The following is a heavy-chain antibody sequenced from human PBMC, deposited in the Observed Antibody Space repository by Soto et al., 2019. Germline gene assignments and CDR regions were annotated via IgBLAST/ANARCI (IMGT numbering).Heavy chain of an antibody. CDR2: MNPNSGNT. J-gene: IGHJ3*01. CDR1: GYTFTSYD. CDR3: ARGGRYCSSTSCYYPGGYSGYSS. Sequence: ASVKVSCKASGYTFTSYDINWVRQATGQGLEWMGWMNPNSGNTGYAQKFQGRVTMTRNTSISTAYMELSSLRSEDTAVYYCARGGRYCSSTSCYYPGGYSGYSSWGQGTMVTVSS. V-gene: IGHV1-8*01. D-gene: IGHD2-2*01.